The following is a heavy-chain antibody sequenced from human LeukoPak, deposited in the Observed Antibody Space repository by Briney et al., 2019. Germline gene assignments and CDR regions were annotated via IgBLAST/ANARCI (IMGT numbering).Heavy chain of an antibody. J-gene: IGHJ6*03. CDR1: GGSISSGGYY. CDR2: IYYSGST. D-gene: IGHD4-17*01. Sequence: PSQTLSLTCTVSGGSISSGGYYWSWIRQHPGKGLEWIGYIYYSGSTYYNPSLKSRVTISVDTSKNQFSLKLSSVTAADTAVYYCTTVTRSYYYYMDVWGKGTTVTVSS. CDR3: TTVTRSYYYYMDV. V-gene: IGHV4-31*03.